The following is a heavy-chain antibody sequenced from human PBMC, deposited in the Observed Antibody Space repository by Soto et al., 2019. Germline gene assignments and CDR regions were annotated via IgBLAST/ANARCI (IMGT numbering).Heavy chain of an antibody. D-gene: IGHD3-10*01. CDR1: GYTLTELS. CDR3: ANLWFGELSSLNWFDP. CDR2: FDPEDGET. J-gene: IGHJ5*02. Sequence: ASVKVSCKASGYTLTELSMHWVRQAPGKGLEWMGGFDPEDGETIYAQKFQGRVTMTEDTSTDTAYMELSSLRSEDTAVYYCANLWFGELSSLNWFDPWGQGTPVTVSS. V-gene: IGHV1-24*01.